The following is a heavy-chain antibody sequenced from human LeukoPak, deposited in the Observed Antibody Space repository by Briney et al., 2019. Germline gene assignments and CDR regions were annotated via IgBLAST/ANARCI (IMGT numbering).Heavy chain of an antibody. V-gene: IGHV4-38-2*02. Sequence: PSETLSLTCTVSGYSISSGYYWAWIRQPPGKGLEWIGSIYHSGNTCYNPSLKSRVTISVDTSKNQFSLKLSSVTAADTAVYYCAREGIVDTAMVAKAYWYFDVWGRGTLVTVSS. J-gene: IGHJ2*01. D-gene: IGHD5-18*01. CDR1: GYSISSGYY. CDR2: IYHSGNT. CDR3: AREGIVDTAMVAKAYWYFDV.